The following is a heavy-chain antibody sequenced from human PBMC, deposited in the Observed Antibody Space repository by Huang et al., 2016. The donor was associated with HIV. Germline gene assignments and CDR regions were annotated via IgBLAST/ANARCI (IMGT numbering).Heavy chain of an antibody. J-gene: IGHJ4*02. CDR3: ARGSRSNGVSSFDY. Sequence: QVQLVESGGGVVQPGRSLRLSCAASGFTFSSCAMHGVRQAPGKGREWVAVITYDGSNKYYADAVKGRFTISRDNSKNTLYLQMNSLRAEDTAVYYCARGSRSNGVSSFDYWGQGTLVTVSS. D-gene: IGHD2-8*01. CDR1: GFTFSSCA. CDR2: ITYDGSNK. V-gene: IGHV3-30-3*01.